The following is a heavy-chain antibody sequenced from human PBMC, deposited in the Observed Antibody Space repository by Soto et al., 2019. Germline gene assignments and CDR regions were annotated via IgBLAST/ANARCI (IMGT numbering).Heavy chain of an antibody. Sequence: QVQLQESGPGLVKPSQTLSLTCTVSGGSISSASYYWSWIRQHPWKGLEWIEYIYYSGRTYYSPSLKSRVSISVDTSKNQFSLELSSVTAADTAVYYCARYGSGTYYPTTFDYWGQGTLVAV. CDR3: ARYGSGTYYPTTFDY. J-gene: IGHJ4*02. D-gene: IGHD3-10*01. V-gene: IGHV4-31*03. CDR1: GGSISSASYY. CDR2: IYYSGRT.